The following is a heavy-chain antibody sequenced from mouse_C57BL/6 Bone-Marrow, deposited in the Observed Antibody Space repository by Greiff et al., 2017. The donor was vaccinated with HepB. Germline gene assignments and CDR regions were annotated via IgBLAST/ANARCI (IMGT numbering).Heavy chain of an antibody. CDR1: GYSITSGYY. D-gene: IGHD2-12*01. CDR3: ARYYREWFAY. CDR2: ISYDGSN. Sequence: EVQLQESGPGLVKPSQSLSLTCSVTGYSITSGYYWNWIRQFPGNKLEWMGYISYDGSNNYNPSLKNRISITRDTSKNQFFLKLNSVTTEDTATYYCARYYREWFAYWGQGTLVTVSA. V-gene: IGHV3-6*01. J-gene: IGHJ3*01.